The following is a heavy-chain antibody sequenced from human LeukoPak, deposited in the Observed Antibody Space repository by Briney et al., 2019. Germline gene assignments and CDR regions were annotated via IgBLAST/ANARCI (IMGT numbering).Heavy chain of an antibody. D-gene: IGHD3-3*01. J-gene: IGHJ4*02. CDR1: GFTFSSYA. V-gene: IGHV3-23*01. CDR2: ISGSGGST. CDR3: AKDKSEASFLEWLFPYYFDY. Sequence: GGSLRLSCAASGFTFSSYAMSWVRPAPGKGLEWVSAISGSGGSTYYADSVKGRFTISRDNSKNTLYLQMNSLRAEDTAVYYCAKDKSEASFLEWLFPYYFDYWGQGTLVTVSS.